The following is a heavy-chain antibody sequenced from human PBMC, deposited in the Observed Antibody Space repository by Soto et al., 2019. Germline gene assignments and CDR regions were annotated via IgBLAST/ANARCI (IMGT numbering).Heavy chain of an antibody. CDR1: GDTFSSYA. CDR3: ARDRGDCMGGTCYADIFDY. V-gene: IGHV1-69*01. D-gene: IGHD2-15*01. CDR2: IIPIFGTS. Sequence: QVQLVQSGAEVKQPGSSVKVSCKASGDTFSSYAYTWVRQAPGQGLAWMGGIIPIFGTSNYAQKFQGRVTITAYESTNTAYMELNSLRSEDTAVDYCARDRGDCMGGTCYADIFDYWGQGTLVTVSS. J-gene: IGHJ4*02.